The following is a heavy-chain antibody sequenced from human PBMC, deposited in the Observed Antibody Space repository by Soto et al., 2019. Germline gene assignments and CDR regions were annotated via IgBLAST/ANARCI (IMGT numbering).Heavy chain of an antibody. V-gene: IGHV4-39*07. J-gene: IGHJ2*01. Sequence: SETLSLTGTVSGGSISSSSYYWGWIRQPPGKGLEWIGSIYYSGCTYYNPSLKSRVTISVDTSKNQFSLKLSSVTAAETAVYYCARDDHYYGSDYWYFDLWGRGTLVTVSS. CDR3: ARDDHYYGSDYWYFDL. CDR2: IYYSGCT. D-gene: IGHD3-10*01. CDR1: GGSISSSSYY.